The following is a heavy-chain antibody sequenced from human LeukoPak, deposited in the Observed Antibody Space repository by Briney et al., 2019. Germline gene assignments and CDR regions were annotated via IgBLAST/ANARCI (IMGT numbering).Heavy chain of an antibody. V-gene: IGHV4-59*08. D-gene: IGHD2-15*01. J-gene: IGHJ6*02. CDR2: IHYSGST. CDR3: ARQNIGYCSGGSCYKSHYGMDV. Sequence: SETLSLTCGVSGGAITNYYWNWIRQPPGKGLEWIGYIHYSGSTNYNPSLQSRVTISVDTSKNQFSLKVSSVTAADTAVYYCARQNIGYCSGGSCYKSHYGMDVWGQGTTVTVS. CDR1: GGAITNYY.